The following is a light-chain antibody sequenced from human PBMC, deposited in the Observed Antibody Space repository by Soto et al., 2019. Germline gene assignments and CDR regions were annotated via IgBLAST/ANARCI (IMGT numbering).Light chain of an antibody. CDR1: SSDVGSYNL. CDR2: EGS. V-gene: IGLV2-23*01. J-gene: IGLJ3*02. CDR3: CSYAGGGV. Sequence: QSALTQPASVSGSPGQSITISCTGTSSDVGSYNLVSWYQQHPGKAPKLMIYEGSKRPSGVSNRFSGSKSGNTASLTISGPQAEDEDDYYCCSYAGGGVFGGGTKLTVL.